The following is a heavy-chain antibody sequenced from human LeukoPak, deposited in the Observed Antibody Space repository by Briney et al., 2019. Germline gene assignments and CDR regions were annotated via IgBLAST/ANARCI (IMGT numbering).Heavy chain of an antibody. J-gene: IGHJ4*02. Sequence: PSETLSLTCAVYGGSFSGYYWSWIRQPPGKGLEWIGEINHSGSTNYNPSLKSRVTISVDTSKNQFSLKLSSVTAADTAVYYCARPYNWNPFDYWGQGTLVTVSS. CDR3: ARPYNWNPFDY. CDR2: INHSGST. V-gene: IGHV4-34*01. D-gene: IGHD1-20*01. CDR1: GGSFSGYY.